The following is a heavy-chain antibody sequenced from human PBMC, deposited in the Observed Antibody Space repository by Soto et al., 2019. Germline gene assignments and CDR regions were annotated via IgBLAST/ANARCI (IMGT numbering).Heavy chain of an antibody. V-gene: IGHV4-30-2*02. J-gene: IGHJ4*02. CDR1: GGSISSGGYS. Sequence: SETLSLTCAVSGGSISSGGYSWSWIRQPPGKGLEWIGYIYHSGSTYYNPSLKSRVTISVDRSKNQFSLKLSSVTSLRVEDTAVYYCAKQTGSGSYYNIGSGGHFDYWGQGTLVTVSS. D-gene: IGHD3-10*01. CDR2: IYHSGST. CDR3: AKQTGSGSYYNIGSGGHFDY.